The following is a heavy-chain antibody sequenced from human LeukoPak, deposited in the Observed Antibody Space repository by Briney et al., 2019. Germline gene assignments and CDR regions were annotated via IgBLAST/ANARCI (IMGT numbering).Heavy chain of an antibody. V-gene: IGHV4-39*01. J-gene: IGHJ3*02. Sequence: PSETLSLTCTVSGGSISSSSYYWGWIRQPPGKGLEWIGSIYYTGTTYYNPPLKSRVTMSVDTSKNQFSLKLSSVTAADTAVYYCARTASSSVGAFDIWGQGTMVSVSS. CDR2: IYYTGTT. D-gene: IGHD6-6*01. CDR3: ARTASSSVGAFDI. CDR1: GGSISSSSYY.